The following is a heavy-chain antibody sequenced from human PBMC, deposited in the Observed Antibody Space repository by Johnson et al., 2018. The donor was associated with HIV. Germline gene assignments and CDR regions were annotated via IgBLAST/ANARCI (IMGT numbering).Heavy chain of an antibody. CDR2: IRYDGSNK. V-gene: IGHV3-30*02. CDR1: GFTFSNYG. CDR3: AKARGYDPYDAFDI. Sequence: QVQLVESGGGVVQPGRSLRLSCVASGFTFSNYGMHWVRQAPGKGLEWVAFIRYDGSNKYYADSVKGRFTISRDNSKNTLYLQMNSLRAEDTAVYYCAKARGYDPYDAFDIWGQGTMVTVSS. J-gene: IGHJ3*02. D-gene: IGHD5-12*01.